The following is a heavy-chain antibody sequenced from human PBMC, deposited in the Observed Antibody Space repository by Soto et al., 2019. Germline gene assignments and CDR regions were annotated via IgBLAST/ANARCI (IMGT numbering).Heavy chain of an antibody. Sequence: QVHLVQSGAEVKKPGASMKVSCKASGYTFSNYAMHWVRQAPGQRLEWMGWINAGNGNTKYSQKFQERVTITRDTSASTAYMELSSLSAEDTAVYYCAKGGNIAVVVADYGMDVWGQGTTVTVSS. CDR3: AKGGNIAVVVADYGMDV. V-gene: IGHV1-3*01. CDR1: GYTFSNYA. CDR2: INAGNGNT. J-gene: IGHJ6*02. D-gene: IGHD2-15*01.